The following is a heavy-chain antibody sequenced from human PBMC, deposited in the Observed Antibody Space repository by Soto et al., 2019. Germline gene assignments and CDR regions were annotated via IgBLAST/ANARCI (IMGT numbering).Heavy chain of an antibody. Sequence: SETLSLTCTVSGGSISSGGYYWSWIRQHPGKGLEWIGYIYYSGSTYYNPSLKSRVSISVDTSKNQVSLRLSSVTAADTAVYYCARGGSSDWQVALDIWGHATMVTFSS. V-gene: IGHV4-31*03. D-gene: IGHD6-25*01. CDR2: IYYSGST. CDR3: ARGGSSDWQVALDI. CDR1: GGSISSGGYY. J-gene: IGHJ3*02.